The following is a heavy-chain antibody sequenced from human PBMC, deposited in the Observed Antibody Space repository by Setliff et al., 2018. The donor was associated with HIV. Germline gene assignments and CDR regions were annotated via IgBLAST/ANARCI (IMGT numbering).Heavy chain of an antibody. V-gene: IGHV4-4*09. Sequence: KTSETLSLTCTVSGTVSGGSINSYYWSWIRQPPGKGLEWIGHIYTSGSTNYNPSLKSRVTISVDTSKNQFSLKLSSVTAADTAVYYCARGLSFYDPGGFDYWGQGTLVTVSS. CDR3: ARGLSFYDPGGFDY. D-gene: IGHD3-22*01. CDR1: GGSINSYY. CDR2: IYTSGST. J-gene: IGHJ4*02.